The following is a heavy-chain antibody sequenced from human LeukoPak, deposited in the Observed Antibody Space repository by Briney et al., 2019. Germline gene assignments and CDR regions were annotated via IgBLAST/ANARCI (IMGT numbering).Heavy chain of an antibody. V-gene: IGHV3-7*01. D-gene: IGHD3-10*01. CDR1: GFTFSSYW. CDR2: IKQDGSEK. CDR3: ARVRFGELFDY. J-gene: IGHJ4*02. Sequence: GGSLRLSCAASGFTFSSYWMSRVRQAPGKGLEWVANIKQDGSEKYYVDSVKGRFTISRDNAKNSLYLQMNSLRAEDTAVYYCARVRFGELFDYWGQGTLVTVSS.